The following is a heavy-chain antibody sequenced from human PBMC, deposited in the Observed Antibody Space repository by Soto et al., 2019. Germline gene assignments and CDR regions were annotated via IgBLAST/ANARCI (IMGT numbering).Heavy chain of an antibody. CDR2: INPGNGDT. J-gene: IGHJ6*02. D-gene: IGHD2-2*01. CDR3: ARTDCSSTSCYNYYYYGMDV. Sequence: GASVKVSCKTSGDSCTKYGLHWLRQSPGQRLEWMGWINPGNGDTKYSQKFQGRVTITRDTSATTAYMELSSLRFEDSAVFYCARTDCSSTSCYNYYYYGMDVWGQGTTVTVSS. V-gene: IGHV1-3*01. CDR1: GDSCTKYG.